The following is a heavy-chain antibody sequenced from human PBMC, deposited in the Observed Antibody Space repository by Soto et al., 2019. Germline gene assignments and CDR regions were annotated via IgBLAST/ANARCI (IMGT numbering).Heavy chain of an antibody. CDR1: GFTFDDYA. Sequence: GGSLRLSCAASGFTFDDYAMHWVRQAPGKGLEWVSGISWNSGSIGYADSVKGRFTISRDNAKNSLYLQMNSLRAEDTALYYCAKDYYDSSGYWYYYGMDVWGQGTTVTVSS. V-gene: IGHV3-9*01. CDR2: ISWNSGSI. CDR3: AKDYYDSSGYWYYYGMDV. D-gene: IGHD3-22*01. J-gene: IGHJ6*02.